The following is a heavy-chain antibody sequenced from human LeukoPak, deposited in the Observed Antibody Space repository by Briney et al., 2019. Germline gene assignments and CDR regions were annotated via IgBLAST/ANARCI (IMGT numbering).Heavy chain of an antibody. D-gene: IGHD1-26*01. CDR1: GGSFSGYY. Sequence: SETLSLTCAVYGGSFSGYYWSWIRQPPGKGLEWIGEINHSGSTNYNPSLKSRVTISVDTSKNQFPLKLSSVTAADTAVYYCARGGGSLITNWFDPWGQGTLVTVSS. J-gene: IGHJ5*02. CDR3: ARGGGSLITNWFDP. V-gene: IGHV4-34*01. CDR2: INHSGST.